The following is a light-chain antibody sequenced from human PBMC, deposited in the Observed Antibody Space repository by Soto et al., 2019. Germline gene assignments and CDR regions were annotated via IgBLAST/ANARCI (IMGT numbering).Light chain of an antibody. CDR2: EVT. CDR3: GSYSSTDTPFV. V-gene: IGLV2-14*01. CDR1: STDVGGYNY. J-gene: IGLJ1*01. Sequence: QSVLAQPSSVYGSPGQSITISCTGTSTDVGGYNYVSWYQHHSGKAPKLLIDEVTNRPSGISDRFSGSRSVNTASLTLSGLXAADESNYYCGSYSSTDTPFVVGTGTKVTVL.